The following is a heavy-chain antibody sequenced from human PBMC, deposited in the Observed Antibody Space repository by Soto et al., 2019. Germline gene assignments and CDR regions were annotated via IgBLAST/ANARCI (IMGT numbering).Heavy chain of an antibody. Sequence: GXGPTLVNPTETLTLTCTVSGFSLNIGTMGVSWIRQPPGKALEWLAHIFSNDETSYTTSLKSRLMISKDTSKSQVVLTLTNMGPADTATYYCARRHEFWSKGYSIDVWGQGITVTGSS. V-gene: IGHV2-26*01. CDR1: GFSLNIGTMG. D-gene: IGHD3-3*01. CDR3: ARRHEFWSKGYSIDV. J-gene: IGHJ6*02. CDR2: IFSNDET.